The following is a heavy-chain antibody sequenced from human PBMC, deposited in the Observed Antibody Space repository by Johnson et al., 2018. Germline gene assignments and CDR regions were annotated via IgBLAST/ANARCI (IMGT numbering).Heavy chain of an antibody. Sequence: VQLVQSGGGLVQPGRSLRLSCAASGFTFDDYGMHWVRQAPGKGLEWVSGISWNSGSIGYADSVKGRFTISRDNAKNSLYLQMNSLRAEDTAVYYCARPKKYGDYSEYFQHWGQGTLVTVSS. J-gene: IGHJ1*01. CDR3: ARPKKYGDYSEYFQH. D-gene: IGHD4-17*01. CDR2: ISWNSGSI. CDR1: GFTFDDYG. V-gene: IGHV3-9*01.